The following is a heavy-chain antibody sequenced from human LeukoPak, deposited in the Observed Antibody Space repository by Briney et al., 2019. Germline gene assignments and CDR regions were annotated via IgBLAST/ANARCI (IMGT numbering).Heavy chain of an antibody. D-gene: IGHD2-2*01. CDR3: ANGGGSSTSCYVNS. J-gene: IGHJ4*02. V-gene: IGHV3-30*18. CDR2: ISYDGSDK. CDR1: VFTFITTG. Sequence: GGALRLSCAPSVFTFITTGMYSVRPAPGKGVEWVAVISYDGSDKYHADSVKGRFTISRDNSKSTLYPQMNSLGADDTAVYYCANGGGSSTSCYVNSWGQGTLVTVSS.